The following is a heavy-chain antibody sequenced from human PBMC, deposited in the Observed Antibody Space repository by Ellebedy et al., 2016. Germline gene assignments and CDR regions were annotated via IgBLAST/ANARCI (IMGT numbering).Heavy chain of an antibody. D-gene: IGHD6-13*01. Sequence: GSLRLXXAVYGGSFSGYYWSWIRQPPGKGLEWIGYIYYSGSTNYNPSLKSRVTISVDTSKNQFSLKLSPVTAADTAVYYCARRGIAVAGPFDYWGQGTLVTVSS. CDR3: ARRGIAVAGPFDY. V-gene: IGHV4-59*08. J-gene: IGHJ4*02. CDR1: GGSFSGYY. CDR2: IYYSGST.